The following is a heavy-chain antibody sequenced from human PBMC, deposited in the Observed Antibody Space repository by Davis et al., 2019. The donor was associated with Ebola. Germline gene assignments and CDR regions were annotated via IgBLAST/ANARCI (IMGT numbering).Heavy chain of an antibody. CDR3: ARDPSTGTPVYYFDY. D-gene: IGHD1-1*01. Sequence: GESLKISCAASGFTFSSYAMHWVRQAPGKGLEWVAVISYDGSNKYYADSVKGRFTISRDNSKNTLYLQMNSLRAEDTAVYYCARDPSTGTPVYYFDYWGQGTLVTVSS. V-gene: IGHV3-30-3*01. J-gene: IGHJ4*02. CDR2: ISYDGSNK. CDR1: GFTFSSYA.